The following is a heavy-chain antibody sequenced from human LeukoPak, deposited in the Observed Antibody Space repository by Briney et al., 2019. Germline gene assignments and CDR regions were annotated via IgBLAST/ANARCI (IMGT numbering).Heavy chain of an antibody. CDR3: ARDYYYDSSGPSH. CDR2: ISSRGDTI. CDR1: GFTFSSYE. D-gene: IGHD3-22*01. Sequence: GGSLRLSCAASGFTFSSYEMNWVRQAPGKGLEWVSYISSRGDTIYYADSVKGRFTISRDNAKNSLYLQMNSLRDEDTAVYYCARDYYYDSSGPSHWGQGTMVTVSS. V-gene: IGHV3-48*03. J-gene: IGHJ3*01.